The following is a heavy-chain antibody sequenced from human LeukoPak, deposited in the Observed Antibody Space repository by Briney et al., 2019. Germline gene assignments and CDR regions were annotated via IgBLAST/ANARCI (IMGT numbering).Heavy chain of an antibody. CDR1: GFTFSSYE. CDR3: ARKYCSTTSCLFDY. CDR2: SSSSGNTI. J-gene: IGHJ4*02. D-gene: IGHD2-2*01. Sequence: GGSLRLSCAASGFTFSSYEMNWVRQAPGKGLEWISYSSSSGNTIYYADSVKGRFTMSRDNAKNSLYLQMNSLRAEDTAVYYCARKYCSTTSCLFDYWGQGTLVTVSS. V-gene: IGHV3-48*03.